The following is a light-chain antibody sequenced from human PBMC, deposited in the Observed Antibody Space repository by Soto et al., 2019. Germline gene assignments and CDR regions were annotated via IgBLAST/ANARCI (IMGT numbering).Light chain of an antibody. CDR1: QGISSS. Sequence: DIQLTQSPSFLSASVGDRVTITCRASQGISSSLAWYQQKPGQAPKLLIYSASSLQGGVPSRFSGSGSGTEFTLTISSLQPEDFSTYYCQQLNNYPITCGQGTRLEIK. CDR3: QQLNNYPIT. J-gene: IGKJ5*01. CDR2: SAS. V-gene: IGKV1-9*01.